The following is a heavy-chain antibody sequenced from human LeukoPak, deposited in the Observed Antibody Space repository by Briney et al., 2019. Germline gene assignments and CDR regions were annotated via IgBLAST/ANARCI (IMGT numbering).Heavy chain of an antibody. CDR3: ARDIQLSI. D-gene: IGHD3-16*02. Sequence: PGGSLRLSCAASGFMFRDSAMTWVRHAPGEGLEWVALISYSGENAYYPDSVKGRFTIFRDNSENTLSLQMNSLRVEDTARYYCARDIQLSIWGLGTMVTVSS. CDR1: GFMFRDSA. CDR2: ISYSGENA. J-gene: IGHJ3*02. V-gene: IGHV3-23*01.